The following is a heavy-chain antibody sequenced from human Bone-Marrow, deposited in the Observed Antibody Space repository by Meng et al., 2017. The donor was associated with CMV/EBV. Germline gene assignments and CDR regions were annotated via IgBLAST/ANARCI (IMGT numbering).Heavy chain of an antibody. V-gene: IGHV3-73*01. J-gene: IGHJ4*02. Sequence: GESLKISCAASGFTFSGSAMHWVRQASGKGLEWVGRIRSKANSYATAYAASVKGRFTISRDDSKNTAYLQMNSLKTEDTAVYYCATVGNTYNFWSGYSGKRYSFDYWGQGTLVTVPQ. CDR3: ATVGNTYNFWSGYSGKRYSFDY. CDR1: GFTFSGSA. D-gene: IGHD3-3*01. CDR2: IRSKANSYAT.